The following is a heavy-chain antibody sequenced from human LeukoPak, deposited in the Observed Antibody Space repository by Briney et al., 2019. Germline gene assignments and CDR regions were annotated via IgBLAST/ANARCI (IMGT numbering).Heavy chain of an antibody. CDR3: ARVGYCSTTSCYWRAFDY. CDR2: INQDGSEQ. CDR1: GFTFSTYW. D-gene: IGHD2-2*01. J-gene: IGHJ4*02. Sequence: GGSLRLSCAASGFTFSTYWMSWVRQAPGKVLEWVANINQDGSEQYYVDSVKGRFTISRDNTKNSLYLQMNSLRAEDTAVYYCARVGYCSTTSCYWRAFDYWGQGTLVTVSS. V-gene: IGHV3-7*01.